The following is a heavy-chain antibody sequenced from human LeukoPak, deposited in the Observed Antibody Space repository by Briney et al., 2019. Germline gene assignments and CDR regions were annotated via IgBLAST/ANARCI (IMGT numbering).Heavy chain of an antibody. Sequence: GGSLRLSCAASRFTFSSYWMHWVRQAPGKGLVWVSRINSDGSSTSYADSVKGRFTISRDNSKNTLYLQMNSLRAEDTAVYYCARTYSSGWYGNYFDYWGQGTLVTVSS. V-gene: IGHV3-74*01. CDR3: ARTYSSGWYGNYFDY. J-gene: IGHJ4*02. CDR1: RFTFSSYW. CDR2: INSDGSST. D-gene: IGHD6-19*01.